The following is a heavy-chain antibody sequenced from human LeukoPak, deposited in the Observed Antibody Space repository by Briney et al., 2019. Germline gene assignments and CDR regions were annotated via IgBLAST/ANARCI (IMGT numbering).Heavy chain of an antibody. CDR2: IKPNSGGT. V-gene: IGHV1-2*02. D-gene: IGHD4-17*01. CDR1: GYTFTGYY. Sequence: ASVKVSCKASGYTFTGYYMHWVRQAPGQGLEWMGWIKPNSGGTNYAQKFQGRVTMTRDTSISTAYMELSRLRSDDTAVYYCASLHYGPTPDWFDPWGQGTLVTVSS. CDR3: ASLHYGPTPDWFDP. J-gene: IGHJ5*02.